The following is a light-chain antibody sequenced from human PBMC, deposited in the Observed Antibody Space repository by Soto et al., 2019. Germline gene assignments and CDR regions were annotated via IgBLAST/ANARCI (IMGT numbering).Light chain of an antibody. CDR3: QQRSNWPWT. Sequence: EIVLTQSPATLSLSPGERATLSCRASQSVSSYLAWYQQKPGQAPRLLIYDAFNRATGIPARFSGSGSGTDFTLTIRSLEPGDFAGYYCQQRSNWPWTFGQGTKVEIK. V-gene: IGKV3-11*01. CDR2: DAF. J-gene: IGKJ1*01. CDR1: QSVSSY.